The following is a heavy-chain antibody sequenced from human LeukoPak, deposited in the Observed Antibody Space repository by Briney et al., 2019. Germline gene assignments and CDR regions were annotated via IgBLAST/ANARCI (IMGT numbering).Heavy chain of an antibody. Sequence: GGSLRLSCAASGFTFSDYGMHWVRQAPGKGLEWVALISYDGSNKYYADSVKGRFTISRDNSKNTLYLQMNSLRAEDTGVYYCARDYSTSGANFDYWGQGTLVTVSS. CDR3: ARDYSTSGANFDY. J-gene: IGHJ4*02. V-gene: IGHV3-30*03. CDR2: ISYDGSNK. D-gene: IGHD6-6*01. CDR1: GFTFSDYG.